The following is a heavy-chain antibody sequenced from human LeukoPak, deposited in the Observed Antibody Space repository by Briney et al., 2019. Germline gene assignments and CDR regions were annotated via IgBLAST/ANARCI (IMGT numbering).Heavy chain of an antibody. Sequence: SETLSLTCAVYGGSFSGYYWSWIRQPPGKGLEWIGEINHSGSTNYNPSLKSRVTISVDTSKNQSSLKLSSVTAADTAVYYCARDRYCSGGSCYLARFGYWGQGTLVTVSS. CDR1: GGSFSGYY. CDR3: ARDRYCSGGSCYLARFGY. D-gene: IGHD2-15*01. J-gene: IGHJ4*02. V-gene: IGHV4-34*01. CDR2: INHSGST.